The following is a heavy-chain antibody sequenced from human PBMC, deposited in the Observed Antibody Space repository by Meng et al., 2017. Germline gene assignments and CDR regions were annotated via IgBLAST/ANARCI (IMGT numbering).Heavy chain of an antibody. J-gene: IGHJ6*02. D-gene: IGHD6-13*01. CDR1: GGTFSSYA. Sequence: SVKVSCKASGGTFSSYAISWLRQAPGQGLEWMGGIIPIFGTANYAQKFQGRVTITTDESTSTAYMELSSLRSEDTAVYYCARDSTKQLPYYYYGMDVWGQGTTVTVSS. CDR2: IIPIFGTA. V-gene: IGHV1-69*05. CDR3: ARDSTKQLPYYYYGMDV.